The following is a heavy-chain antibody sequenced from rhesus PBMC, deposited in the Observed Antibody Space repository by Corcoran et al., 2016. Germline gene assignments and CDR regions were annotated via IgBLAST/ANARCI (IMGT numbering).Heavy chain of an antibody. V-gene: IGHV4-173*01. CDR1: GGSISSNY. J-gene: IGHJ3*01. D-gene: IGHD3-3*01. CDR3: ARDYNFWTGYYTGDAFDF. Sequence: QVQLQESGPGLVKPSETLSLTCAVSGGSISSNYWSWIRQPPGKGLEWIGRISGRGGITDYNPSRKIRVTISTDTSKNQFSLKLRSVTAADTAVYYCARDYNFWTGYYTGDAFDFWGQGLRVTVSS. CDR2: ISGRGGIT.